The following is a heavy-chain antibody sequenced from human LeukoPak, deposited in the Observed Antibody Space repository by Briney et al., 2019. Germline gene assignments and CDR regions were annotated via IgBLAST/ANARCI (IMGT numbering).Heavy chain of an antibody. CDR1: GGSISSSSYY. Sequence: SETLSLTCTVSGGSISSSSYYWGWIRQPPGKGLEWIGSIYYSGSTYYSPSLKSRVTISVDTSKNQFSLKLSSVTAADTAVYYCAREPYSSGWPHFDYWGQGTLVTVSS. V-gene: IGHV4-39*07. CDR2: IYYSGST. CDR3: AREPYSSGWPHFDY. J-gene: IGHJ4*02. D-gene: IGHD6-19*01.